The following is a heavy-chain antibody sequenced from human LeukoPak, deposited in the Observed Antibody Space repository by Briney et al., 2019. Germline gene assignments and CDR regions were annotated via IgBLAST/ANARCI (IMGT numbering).Heavy chain of an antibody. Sequence: ASVKVSCKASGYTFTSYGISWVRQAPGQGLEWMGWISAYNGNTSYAQKLQGRVTMTTDTSTSTAYMELRSLRSDDTAVYYCARDPRSGSYYYYYGMDVWGQGTTVTVSS. CDR3: ARDPRSGSYYYYYGMDV. V-gene: IGHV1-18*01. J-gene: IGHJ6*02. CDR1: GYTFTSYG. D-gene: IGHD1-26*01. CDR2: ISAYNGNT.